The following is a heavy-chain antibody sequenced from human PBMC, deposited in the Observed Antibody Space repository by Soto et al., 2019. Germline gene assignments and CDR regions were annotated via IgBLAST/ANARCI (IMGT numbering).Heavy chain of an antibody. CDR3: ARMASFGTLNWFEP. CDR2: MNPGSGKT. CDR1: GYTFINYD. Sequence: ASVKISCKASGYTFINYDISWVRQATGQGLEWMGWMNPGSGKTGYANKFQGRVTMTRDASTSTAHLELSSLTSEDTAVYYCARMASFGTLNWFEPWGQGTLVTVSS. J-gene: IGHJ5*02. V-gene: IGHV1-8*02. D-gene: IGHD3-16*01.